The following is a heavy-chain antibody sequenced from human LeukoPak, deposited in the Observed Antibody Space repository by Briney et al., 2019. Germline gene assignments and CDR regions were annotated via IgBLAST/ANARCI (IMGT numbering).Heavy chain of an antibody. CDR2: INPNSGGT. CDR3: ARDVGTVRGDGYNHFDY. CDR1: GYTFTGYY. D-gene: IGHD5-24*01. Sequence: ASVKVSCKASGYTFTGYYMHWVRQAPGQGLEWMGWINPNSGGTNYAQKFQGWVTMTRDTSISTAYMELSRLRSDDTAVYYCARDVGTVRGDGYNHFDYWGQGTLVTVSS. V-gene: IGHV1-2*04. J-gene: IGHJ4*02.